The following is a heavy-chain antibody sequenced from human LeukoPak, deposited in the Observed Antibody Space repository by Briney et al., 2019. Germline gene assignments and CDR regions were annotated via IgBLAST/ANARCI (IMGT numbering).Heavy chain of an antibody. J-gene: IGHJ4*02. CDR3: TGNCYGSGSYADFDY. V-gene: IGHV3-73*01. Sequence: GGSLRLSCAASGFTFSGSALHWVRQASGKGLEWVGRIRSTANGYATAYAASVKGRFTISRDDSKNTAYLQVDSLKTEDTAVYYCTGNCYGSGSYADFDYWGQGTLVTVSS. D-gene: IGHD3-10*01. CDR2: IRSTANGYAT. CDR1: GFTFSGSA.